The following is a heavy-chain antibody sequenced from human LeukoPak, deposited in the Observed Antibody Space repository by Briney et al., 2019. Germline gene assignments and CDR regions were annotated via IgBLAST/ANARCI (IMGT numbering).Heavy chain of an antibody. J-gene: IGHJ4*02. CDR1: GGPISSGDYY. CDR3: ARDLLNEGNHLDY. D-gene: IGHD4-23*01. V-gene: IGHV4-30-4*01. Sequence: SETLSLTCTVSGGPISSGDYYWSWIRQPPGKGLEWIGYIYYSGSTYYNPSLKSRVTISVDTSKHQFSLTLSPVTAAHTAVYYCARDLLNEGNHLDYWGQGTLVTVPS. CDR2: IYYSGST.